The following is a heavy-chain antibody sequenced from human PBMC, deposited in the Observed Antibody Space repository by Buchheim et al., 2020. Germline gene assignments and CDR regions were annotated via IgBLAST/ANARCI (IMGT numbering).Heavy chain of an antibody. CDR1: GFTFSSYS. CDR3: AREITMIVADAFDI. Sequence: EVQLVESGGGLVQPGGSLRLSCAASGFTFSSYSMNWVRQAPGKGLEWVSYISSSSSTIYYPDSVKGRFTISRDNAKNSLYLPMNSLRAEDTAVYYCAREITMIVADAFDIWGQGT. J-gene: IGHJ3*02. D-gene: IGHD3-22*01. V-gene: IGHV3-48*01. CDR2: ISSSSSTI.